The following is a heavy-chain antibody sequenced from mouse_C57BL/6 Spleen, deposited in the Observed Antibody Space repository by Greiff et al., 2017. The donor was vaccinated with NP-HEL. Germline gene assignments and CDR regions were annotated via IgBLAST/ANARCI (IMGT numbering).Heavy chain of an antibody. J-gene: IGHJ3*01. D-gene: IGHD1-1*01. Sequence: QVQLQQSGAELVRPGASVTLSCKASGYTFTDYEMHWVKQTPVHGLEWIGAIDPETGGTAYNQKFKGKAILTADKSSSTAYMVLRSLTSEESAVYYCTRIDTTEGFAYWGQGTLVTVSA. V-gene: IGHV1-15*01. CDR1: GYTFTDYE. CDR3: TRIDTTEGFAY. CDR2: IDPETGGT.